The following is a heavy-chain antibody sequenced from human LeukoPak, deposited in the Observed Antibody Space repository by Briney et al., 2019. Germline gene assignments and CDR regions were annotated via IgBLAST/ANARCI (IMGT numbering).Heavy chain of an antibody. CDR1: GGSFRGYY. CDR3: ARGGIYRDFWSDDY. D-gene: IGHD3-3*01. CDR2: INHSGST. J-gene: IGHJ4*02. V-gene: IGHV4-34*01. Sequence: SETLSLTCAVYGGSFRGYYNTWIRQPPGKGLEWIGEINHSGSTKYNPSLKSRVTLSLDTSKNQFSLRLPSVTAADTAVYYCARGGIYRDFWSDDYWGQGTLVTVSS.